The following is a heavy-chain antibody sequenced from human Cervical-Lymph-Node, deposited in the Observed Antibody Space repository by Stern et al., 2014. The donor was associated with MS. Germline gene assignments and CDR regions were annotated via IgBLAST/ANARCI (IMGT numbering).Heavy chain of an antibody. J-gene: IGHJ4*02. V-gene: IGHV1-2*02. CDR3: ARDRGSHSDY. Sequence: VQLLESGAEVKTPGASVKVSCKASGYSFNAYFIHWVRQAPGQGLEWMGWIRTDTGGMNYAQRFQGRVTMTRATSISTTYMELSRLRSDDTAVYYCARDRGSHSDYWGQGTLVTVSS. CDR2: IRTDTGGM. D-gene: IGHD1-26*01. CDR1: GYSFNAYF.